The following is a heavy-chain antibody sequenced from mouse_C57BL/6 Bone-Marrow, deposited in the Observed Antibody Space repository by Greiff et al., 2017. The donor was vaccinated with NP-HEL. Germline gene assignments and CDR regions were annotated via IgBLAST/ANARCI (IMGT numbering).Heavy chain of an antibody. CDR3: AREEYYYGSSSGFAY. J-gene: IGHJ3*01. V-gene: IGHV1-64*01. D-gene: IGHD1-1*01. CDR1: GYTFTSYW. Sequence: QVQLQQPGAELVKPGASVKLSCKASGYTFTSYWMHWVKQRPGQGLEWIGMIHPNSGSTNYNEKFKSKATLTVDKSSSTAYMQLSSLTSEDSAVYYCAREEYYYGSSSGFAYWGQGTLVTVAA. CDR2: IHPNSGST.